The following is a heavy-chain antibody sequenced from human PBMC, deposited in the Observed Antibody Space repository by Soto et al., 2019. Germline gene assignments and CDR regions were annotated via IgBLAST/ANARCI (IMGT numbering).Heavy chain of an antibody. Sequence: SETLSLTCTVSGDFISRGGYYWSWIRQLPGKGLEWIGCIYSSGSTYYNPSLKSRISISVDTSKNQFSLNLSSVTAADTAVYFCARTDSSGYYFVYWGQGTLVTVSS. D-gene: IGHD3-22*01. CDR3: ARTDSSGYYFVY. V-gene: IGHV4-31*03. CDR1: GDFISRGGYY. J-gene: IGHJ4*02. CDR2: IYSSGST.